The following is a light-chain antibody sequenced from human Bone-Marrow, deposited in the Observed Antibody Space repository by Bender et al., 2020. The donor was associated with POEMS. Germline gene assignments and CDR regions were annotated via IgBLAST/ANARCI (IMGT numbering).Light chain of an antibody. CDR3: CSYAGSYTWV. Sequence: QSALTQPASVSGSPEQSITISCTGTSSDVGTYNLVSWYQQHPGKAPKLMIYEVSKRPSGVPDRFSGSKSGNTASLTISGLQAEDEADYYCCSYAGSYTWVFGGGTKLTVL. CDR1: SSDVGTYNL. CDR2: EVS. J-gene: IGLJ3*02. V-gene: IGLV2-23*02.